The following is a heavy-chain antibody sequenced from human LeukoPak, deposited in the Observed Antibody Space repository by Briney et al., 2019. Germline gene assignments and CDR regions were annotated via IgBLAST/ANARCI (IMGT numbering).Heavy chain of an antibody. Sequence: GGSLRLSCAASGFTFSSYAMSWVRQAPGKGLEWVSAISGSGGSTYYADSVKGRFTISRDNSRNTLYLQMNSLRAEDTAVYYCAKGALVVVITPLDYWGQGTLVTVSS. CDR2: ISGSGGST. J-gene: IGHJ4*02. CDR1: GFTFSSYA. V-gene: IGHV3-23*01. CDR3: AKGALVVVITPLDY. D-gene: IGHD3-22*01.